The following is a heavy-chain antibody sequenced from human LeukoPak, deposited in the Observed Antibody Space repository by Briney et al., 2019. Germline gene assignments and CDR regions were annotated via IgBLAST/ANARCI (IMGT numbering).Heavy chain of an antibody. CDR3: AKSPGTTGWFDP. V-gene: IGHV3-23*01. D-gene: IGHD1-1*01. Sequence: GGSLRLSCAASGFTFSTYGMSWVRQAPGKGLSGSQVSGSGATIYYADSVKGRFTISRDNSKNTLYLQMNSLRAEDTAVYYCAKSPGTTGWFDPWGQGTLVTVSS. J-gene: IGHJ5*02. CDR1: GFTFSTYG. CDR2: SGSGATI.